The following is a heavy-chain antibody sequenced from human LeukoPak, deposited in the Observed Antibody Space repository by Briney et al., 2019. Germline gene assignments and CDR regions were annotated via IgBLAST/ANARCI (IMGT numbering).Heavy chain of an antibody. Sequence: ASVKVSCKASGYIFTTYYMHWLRQAPGQGPEWMGIINPRGGSTDYAQKFQGRVTMTSDTSTSTVYMELNSLRSEDTAVYYCARVDSSGWYDDRPYMDYWGQGTLVTVSS. CDR2: INPRGGST. J-gene: IGHJ4*02. CDR3: ARVDSSGWYDDRPYMDY. D-gene: IGHD6-19*01. CDR1: GYIFTTYY. V-gene: IGHV1-46*01.